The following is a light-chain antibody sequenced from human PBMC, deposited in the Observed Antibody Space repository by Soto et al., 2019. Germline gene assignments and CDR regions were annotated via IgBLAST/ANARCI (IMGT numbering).Light chain of an antibody. Sequence: QSVLTQPRSVSGSPGQSVIISCTGTSNDVGAYNYVSWYQQHPGKAPKLVIYDVSKRPSGVPARFSGSKSGNTASLTISGLQAEDEADYYCGTWDSSLSAYVFGTGTKVTVL. CDR3: GTWDSSLSAYV. CDR2: DVS. CDR1: SNDVGAYNY. J-gene: IGLJ1*01. V-gene: IGLV2-11*01.